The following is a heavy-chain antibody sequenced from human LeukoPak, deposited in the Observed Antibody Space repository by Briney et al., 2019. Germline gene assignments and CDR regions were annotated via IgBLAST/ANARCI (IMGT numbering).Heavy chain of an antibody. J-gene: IGHJ5*02. CDR2: IYYSGST. Sequence: SETLSLTCTVSGGSISSSSYYWGWIRQPPGKGLEWIGSIYYSGSTYYNPSLKSRVTISVDTSKNQFSLKLSSVTAADTAVYYCARWGSGWFDPWGQGTLVTVSS. CDR3: ARWGSGWFDP. D-gene: IGHD6-25*01. V-gene: IGHV4-39*01. CDR1: GGSISSSSYY.